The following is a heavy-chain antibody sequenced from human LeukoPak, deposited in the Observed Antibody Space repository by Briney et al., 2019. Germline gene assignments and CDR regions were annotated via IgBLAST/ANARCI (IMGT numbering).Heavy chain of an antibody. CDR2: IHYSGST. CDR1: GGSIGSYY. J-gene: IGHJ4*02. D-gene: IGHD6-19*01. V-gene: IGHV4-59*01. Sequence: PSETLSLTCTVSGGSIGSYYWNWIRQAPGKGLEWIGYIHYSGSTNHNSSLKSRVTISVDTYKNQYSLKLSSVTAADTAVYYCARDGVAGGFDYWGQGTLVTVSS. CDR3: ARDGVAGGFDY.